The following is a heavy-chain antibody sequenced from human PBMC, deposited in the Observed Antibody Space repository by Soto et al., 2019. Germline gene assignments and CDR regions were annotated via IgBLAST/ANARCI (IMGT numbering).Heavy chain of an antibody. CDR3: ARTFDYYGMDV. Sequence: SETLSLTCAASGYSIASGYYWAWIRQSPGKGLEWIGSIYHAGSVYYNPSLNSRVAVSLDTSKNHFSLKLTSVTAADTAVYYCARTFDYYGMDVWGQGTTVTVSS. J-gene: IGHJ6*02. V-gene: IGHV4-38-2*01. CDR2: IYHAGSV. CDR1: GYSIASGYY.